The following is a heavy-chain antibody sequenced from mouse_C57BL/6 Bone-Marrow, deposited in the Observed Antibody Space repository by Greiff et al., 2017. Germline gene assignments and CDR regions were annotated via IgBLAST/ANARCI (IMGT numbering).Heavy chain of an antibody. CDR1: GFTFSSYG. D-gene: IGHD1-1*01. CDR3: ARRWYYYVSSDYYAMDY. V-gene: IGHV5-6*01. CDR2: ISSGGSYT. Sequence: EVQLVESGGDLVKPGGSLKLSCAASGFTFSSYGMSWVRQTPDKRLEWVATISSGGSYTYYPDSVKGRFTISRDNAKNTLYLQMSSLKSEDTAMYYCARRWYYYVSSDYYAMDYWGQGTSVTVSS. J-gene: IGHJ4*01.